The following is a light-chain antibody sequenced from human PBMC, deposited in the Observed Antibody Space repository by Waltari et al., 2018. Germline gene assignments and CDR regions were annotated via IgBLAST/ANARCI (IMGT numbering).Light chain of an antibody. CDR1: SSDIGSYNV. V-gene: IGLV2-23*02. J-gene: IGLJ3*02. CDR3: SSYAGSVV. CDR2: GVN. Sequence: QSALTQPASVSGSRGQSITLSCTGSSSDIGSYNVVSWYQHHPGKAPKPLIYGVNNRPSGVSNRFSGSKSGNTASLTISGLQAEDEADYYCSSYAGSVVFGGGTKLTVL.